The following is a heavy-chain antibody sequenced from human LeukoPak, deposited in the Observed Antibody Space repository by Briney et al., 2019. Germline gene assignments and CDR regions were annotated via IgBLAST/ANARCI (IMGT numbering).Heavy chain of an antibody. Sequence: SETLSLTCAVYGGSFSGYYWSWIRQPPGKGLEWIGEINHSGSTNYNPSLKSRVTISVDTSKNQFSLKLSSVTAADTAVYYCARGLGAARPPGNYWGQGTLVTVSS. V-gene: IGHV4-34*01. CDR2: INHSGST. CDR3: ARGLGAARPPGNY. CDR1: GGSFSGYY. J-gene: IGHJ4*02. D-gene: IGHD6-6*01.